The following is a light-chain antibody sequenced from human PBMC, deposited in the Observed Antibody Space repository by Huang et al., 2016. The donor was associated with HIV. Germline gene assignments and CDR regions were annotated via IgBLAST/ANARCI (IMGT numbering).Light chain of an antibody. CDR1: QSVSSSY. CDR2: GAS. CDR3: QLYGSSPKFT. Sequence: PGERATLSCRASQSVSSSYLAWYRQRPGQAPRLLIYGASSRATGIPDRFSGSGSGTDFTLTISRLEPEDFAVYYCQLYGSSPKFTFGGGTKVEIK. J-gene: IGKJ4*01. V-gene: IGKV3-20*01.